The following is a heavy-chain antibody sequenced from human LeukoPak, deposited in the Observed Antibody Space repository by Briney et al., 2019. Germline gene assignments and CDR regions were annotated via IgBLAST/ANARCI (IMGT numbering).Heavy chain of an antibody. D-gene: IGHD2-21*02. CDR2: INPNSGGT. Sequence: ASVKVSCKAPGYTFTGYYMHWVRQAPGQGLEWMGWINPNSGGTNYAQKFQGRVTMTRDTSISTAYMELSRLRSDDTAVYYCASHPTDEVTRRLAYYYYYGMDVWGQGTTVTVSS. CDR1: GYTFTGYY. CDR3: ASHPTDEVTRRLAYYYYYGMDV. V-gene: IGHV1-2*02. J-gene: IGHJ6*02.